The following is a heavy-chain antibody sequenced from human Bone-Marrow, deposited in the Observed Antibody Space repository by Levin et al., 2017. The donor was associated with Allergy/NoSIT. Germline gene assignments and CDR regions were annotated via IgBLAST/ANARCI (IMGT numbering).Heavy chain of an antibody. D-gene: IGHD3-3*01. CDR2: IDGSGGST. J-gene: IGHJ4*02. V-gene: IGHV3-23*01. Sequence: ASVKVSCAASGFTFDTYALNWVRQAPGKGLEWVSIIDGSGGSTHYADSVQGRFTLSRDNSKNTVYLQMSSLRVEDTAVYYCAKSPGRHDFWSGYYPPATVVDYWGQGTLVTVS. CDR1: GFTFDTYA. CDR3: AKSPGRHDFWSGYYPPATVVDY.